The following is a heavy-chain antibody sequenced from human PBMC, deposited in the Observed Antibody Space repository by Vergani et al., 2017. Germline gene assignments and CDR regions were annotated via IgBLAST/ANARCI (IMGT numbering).Heavy chain of an antibody. J-gene: IGHJ6*03. CDR2: IKQDGGEK. CDR1: GFTFNSYW. V-gene: IGHV3-7*01. Sequence: EVQLVESGGGLVQPGGPLRLSCAASGFTFNSYWMTWVRQAPGKGLEWVANIKQDGGEKYYVDSVKGRFSISRDNAKNSLYLQMNSLRAEDTAVYYCARSGTSYLSYYMDVWGKGTTVTVSS. CDR3: ARSGTSYLSYYMDV. D-gene: IGHD2-2*01.